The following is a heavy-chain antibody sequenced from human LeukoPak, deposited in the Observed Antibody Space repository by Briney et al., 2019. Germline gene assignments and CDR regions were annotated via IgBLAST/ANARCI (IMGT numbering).Heavy chain of an antibody. J-gene: IGHJ4*02. Sequence: GGSLRLSCAASGFTFSSYAMHWVRQAPGKGLEWVAVISYDGSKKSYADSVKGRFTISRDNSKNTLYLQMNSLRAEDTAVYYCEREWRWLQSDIDYWGQGTLVTVSS. CDR3: EREWRWLQSDIDY. CDR2: ISYDGSKK. D-gene: IGHD5-24*01. CDR1: GFTFSSYA. V-gene: IGHV3-30*04.